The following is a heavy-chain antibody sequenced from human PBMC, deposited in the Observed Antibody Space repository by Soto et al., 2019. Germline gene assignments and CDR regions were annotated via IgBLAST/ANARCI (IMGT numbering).Heavy chain of an antibody. CDR3: AKEGYSSSWYYFDY. CDR2: ISASGANT. CDR1: GFTFSSYA. Sequence: GGSLRLSCAASGFTFSSYAMNWVRQAPGKGLEWVSTISASGANTFHGDSVKGRFTISRDNSKNTLYLQMNSLRAEDTAVYYCAKEGYSSSWYYFDYWGQGTLVTVSS. D-gene: IGHD6-13*01. J-gene: IGHJ4*02. V-gene: IGHV3-23*01.